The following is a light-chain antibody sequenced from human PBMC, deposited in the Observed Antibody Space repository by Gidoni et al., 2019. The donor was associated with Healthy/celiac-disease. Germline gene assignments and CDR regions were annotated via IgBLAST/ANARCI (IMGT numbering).Light chain of an antibody. CDR3: QQSYSTPLFT. CDR2: AAS. Sequence: DIQMTQSPSSLSASVGDRVTLTCRASQSISSYLNWYQQKPGKAPKLLIYAASSLQSGVPSRFSGSGSGTDFTLTISSLQPEDFATYYCQQSYSTPLFTFGPXTKVDIK. CDR1: QSISSY. J-gene: IGKJ3*01. V-gene: IGKV1-39*01.